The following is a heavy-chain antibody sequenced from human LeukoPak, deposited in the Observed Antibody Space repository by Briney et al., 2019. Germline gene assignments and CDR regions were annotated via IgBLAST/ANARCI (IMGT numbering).Heavy chain of an antibody. CDR1: GFAFSTYS. CDR2: IVQSAKT. D-gene: IGHD1-26*01. J-gene: IGHJ4*02. CDR3: AKDFKPDGKWDIDF. Sequence: GGSLRLSCAASGFAFSTYSMSCARQAPGKALVWVSGIVQSAKTYYADSVKGRFIISRDNSKTTVHLPMSSLGVEDTAIYYCAKDFKPDGKWDIDFWGRGALVSVS. V-gene: IGHV3-23*01.